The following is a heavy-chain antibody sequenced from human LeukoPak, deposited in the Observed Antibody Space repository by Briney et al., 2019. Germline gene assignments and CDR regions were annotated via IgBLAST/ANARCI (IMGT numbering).Heavy chain of an antibody. J-gene: IGHJ4*02. CDR3: AREEGVYGGKVYFDY. Sequence: PSETLSLTCTVSGGSISSGSYYWSWIRQPAGKGLEWIGRIYTSGSTNYNPSLKSRVTISVDTSKNQFSLKLSSVTAADTAVYYCAREEGVYGGKVYFDYWGQGTLVTVSS. D-gene: IGHD4-23*01. CDR1: GGSISSGSYY. V-gene: IGHV4-61*02. CDR2: IYTSGST.